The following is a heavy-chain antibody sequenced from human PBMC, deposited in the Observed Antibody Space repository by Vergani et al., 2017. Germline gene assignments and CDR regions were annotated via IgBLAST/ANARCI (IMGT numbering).Heavy chain of an antibody. Sequence: QVQLVQSGAEVKKPGASVKVSCKASGYTFTGYYMHWVRQAPGQGLEWMGRTIPTIGTAKYAQKFQGRVTISADESTSTAYLELSSLRSDDTAVYYCAYNWNGENLDYWGQGTLVTVSS. J-gene: IGHJ4*02. V-gene: IGHV1-69*08. CDR3: AYNWNGENLDY. CDR2: TIPTIGTA. D-gene: IGHD1-1*01. CDR1: GYTFTGYY.